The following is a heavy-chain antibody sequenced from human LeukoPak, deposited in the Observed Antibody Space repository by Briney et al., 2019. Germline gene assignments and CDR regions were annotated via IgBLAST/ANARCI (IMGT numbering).Heavy chain of an antibody. V-gene: IGHV3-23*01. CDR3: AKGDYYDSSGYYNPGLFDY. D-gene: IGHD3-22*01. CDR2: ISGSGGST. J-gene: IGHJ4*02. Sequence: PGGSLRLSCAASGFTFSSYAMSWVRQAPGKGLGWVSAISGSGGSTYYADSVKGRFTISRDNSKNTLYLQMNSLRAEDTAVYYCAKGDYYDSSGYYNPGLFDYWGQGTLVTVSS. CDR1: GFTFSSYA.